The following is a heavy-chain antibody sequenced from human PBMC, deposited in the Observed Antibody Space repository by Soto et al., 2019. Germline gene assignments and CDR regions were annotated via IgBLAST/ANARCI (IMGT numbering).Heavy chain of an antibody. V-gene: IGHV4-59*01. CDR1: GGSISSYY. CDR3: ARRYGYAFDI. Sequence: SETLSLTCTVAGGSISSYYWSWIRQPPGKGLEWIGYIYYSGSTNYNPSLESRVTISVDTSKNQLSLKLSSVTAADTAVYYCARRYGYAFDIWGQGTMVTVSS. D-gene: IGHD4-17*01. CDR2: IYYSGST. J-gene: IGHJ3*02.